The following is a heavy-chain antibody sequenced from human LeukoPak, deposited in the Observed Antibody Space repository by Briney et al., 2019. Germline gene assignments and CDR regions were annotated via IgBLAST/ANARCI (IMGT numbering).Heavy chain of an antibody. J-gene: IGHJ4*02. Sequence: ASVKVSCKASGYIFTNYYIHWVRQAPGQGLEWMGIINPSGGSTSYAQKFQGRVSMTRDTSTSTVYMELSSLSSEDTAVYYCARSYDSSAYAYFDSWGQGTLVTVSS. CDR2: INPSGGST. CDR3: ARSYDSSAYAYFDS. CDR1: GYIFTNYY. D-gene: IGHD3-22*01. V-gene: IGHV1-46*01.